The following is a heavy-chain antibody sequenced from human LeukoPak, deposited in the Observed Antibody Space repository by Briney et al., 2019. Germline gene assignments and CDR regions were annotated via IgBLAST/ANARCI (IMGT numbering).Heavy chain of an antibody. D-gene: IGHD2-2*01. J-gene: IGHJ5*02. CDR3: ARARSTKLLWVTLFDWFDP. Sequence: SETLSLTCTVSGGSISSGGYYWSWIRQHPGKGLEWIGYIYYSGSTYYNPSLKSRVTISVDTSKNQFSLKLSSVTAADTAVYYCARARSTKLLWVTLFDWFDPWGQGTLVTVSS. CDR1: GGSISSGGYY. CDR2: IYYSGST. V-gene: IGHV4-31*03.